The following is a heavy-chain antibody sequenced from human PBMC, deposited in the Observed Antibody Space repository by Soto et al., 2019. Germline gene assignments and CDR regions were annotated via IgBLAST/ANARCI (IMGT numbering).Heavy chain of an antibody. Sequence: QVQLVQSGAEVKKPGASVKVSCKASGYIFSNYNINWVRQATGQGPEWMGWMNPNSGETGYAQNFKGRVTMTRDSSTTTAYMELGSLTSEDTAIYYCARGARGTYHSNWFDPWGQGTLVTVSS. CDR3: ARGARGTYHSNWFDP. CDR2: MNPNSGET. CDR1: GYIFSNYN. J-gene: IGHJ5*02. V-gene: IGHV1-8*01.